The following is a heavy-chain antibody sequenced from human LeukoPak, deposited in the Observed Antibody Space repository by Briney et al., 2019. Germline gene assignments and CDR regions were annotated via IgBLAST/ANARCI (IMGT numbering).Heavy chain of an antibody. Sequence: GESLKISCKGSGYSFTSYWIAWVRQMPGEGLAWMGIIRPSDSDTRYSPSFQGQVTISADKSINTAYLQCSSLKASDTAMYYCARHRYSSSWTDFDSWGQGTLVTVSS. CDR2: IRPSDSDT. CDR1: GYSFTSYW. CDR3: ARHRYSSSWTDFDS. J-gene: IGHJ4*02. D-gene: IGHD6-13*01. V-gene: IGHV5-51*01.